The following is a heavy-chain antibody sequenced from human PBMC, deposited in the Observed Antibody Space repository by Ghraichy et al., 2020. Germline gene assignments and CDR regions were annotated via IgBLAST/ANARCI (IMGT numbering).Heavy chain of an antibody. CDR2: ISYNGRNE. Sequence: GSLRLSCAASGFTFSSYGMHWVRQTPGKGLEWVALISYNGRNEHYADSVKGRFTISRDNSKNTLYLQMNSLRAEDTAVYYCAGRGMDYSSYFDCWGQGTLVTVSS. V-gene: IGHV3-30*03. CDR1: GFTFSSYG. J-gene: IGHJ4*02. D-gene: IGHD4-11*01. CDR3: AGRGMDYSSYFDC.